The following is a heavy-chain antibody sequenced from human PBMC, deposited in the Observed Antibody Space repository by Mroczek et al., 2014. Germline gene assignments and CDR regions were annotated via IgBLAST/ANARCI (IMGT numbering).Heavy chain of an antibody. CDR2: INPNSGGT. CDR3: ARRVAIAAAGYNWFDP. V-gene: IGHV1-2*02. J-gene: IGHJ5*02. Sequence: QVQLVESGAEVKKPGASVKVSCKASGYTFTGYYMHWVRQAPGQGLEWMGWINPNSGGTNYAQKFQGRVTMTRDTSISTAYMELSRLRSDDTAVYYCARRVAIAAAGYNWFDPWGQGTLVTVSS. CDR1: GYTFTGYY. D-gene: IGHD6-13*01.